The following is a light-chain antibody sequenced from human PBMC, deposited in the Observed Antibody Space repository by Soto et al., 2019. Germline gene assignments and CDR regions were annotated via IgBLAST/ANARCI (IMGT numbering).Light chain of an antibody. Sequence: QSALTQPASVSASPGQSITLSCTGTSSDVGGYNYVSWYQQFPGKAPKLIIYDVTDRPSGVSDHFSGSKSANTASLTISGVQAEDEADYYCSSYTSSPDVIFGGGTKLTVL. CDR1: SSDVGGYNY. J-gene: IGLJ2*01. CDR2: DVT. CDR3: SSYTSSPDVI. V-gene: IGLV2-14*01.